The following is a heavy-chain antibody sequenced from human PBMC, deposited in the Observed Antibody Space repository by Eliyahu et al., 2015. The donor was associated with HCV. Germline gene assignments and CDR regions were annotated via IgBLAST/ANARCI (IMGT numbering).Heavy chain of an antibody. Sequence: EVQLLESGGGLVQPGGSLRLSCVVSGLTFRNYAMSWVRQAPGRGLGWVADISDIVTSTNYADSVNGRFTISRDNSKNTVYLQMNSLGAEDTATYFCAKSSGGKFDYWGQGTLVTVSS. J-gene: IGHJ4*02. CDR3: AKSSGGKFDY. D-gene: IGHD2-15*01. V-gene: IGHV3-23*01. CDR2: ISDIVTST. CDR1: GLTFRNYA.